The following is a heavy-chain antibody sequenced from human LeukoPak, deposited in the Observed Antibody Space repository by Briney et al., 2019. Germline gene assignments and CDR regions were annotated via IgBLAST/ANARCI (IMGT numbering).Heavy chain of an antibody. Sequence: ASVKVSCKASGYTFTIYAMHWVRRAPGQRLEWMGWINAGNGNKNYPQKFQGRVTITRDTSASTAYMELSSLRSEDTAVYYCVPGYLGYCSSTSCYTLSYYYYYGMDVWGQGTTVTVSS. J-gene: IGHJ6*02. D-gene: IGHD2-2*02. CDR2: INAGNGNK. V-gene: IGHV1-3*01. CDR3: VPGYLGYCSSTSCYTLSYYYYYGMDV. CDR1: GYTFTIYA.